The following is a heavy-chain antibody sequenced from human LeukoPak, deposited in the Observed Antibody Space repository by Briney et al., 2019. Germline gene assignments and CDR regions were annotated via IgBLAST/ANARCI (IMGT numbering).Heavy chain of an antibody. V-gene: IGHV4-34*01. CDR3: AREYSSSSVGAFDI. D-gene: IGHD6-6*01. Sequence: SETLSLTRAVYRGSFSGYYCSWIRRPPGKGVEWIGEINHSGSTNYNPSLKSRVTISVDTSKNQFSLKLSSVTAADTAVYYCAREYSSSSVGAFDIWGEGTMVTVSS. CDR2: INHSGST. CDR1: RGSFSGYY. J-gene: IGHJ3*02.